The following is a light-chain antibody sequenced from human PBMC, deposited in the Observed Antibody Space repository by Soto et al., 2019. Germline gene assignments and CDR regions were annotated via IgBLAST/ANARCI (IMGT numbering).Light chain of an antibody. CDR2: DGS. CDR1: NLGSKS. Sequence: SYELTQAPSVSVAPGQTARISCGGNNLGSKSVHWYRQKPGQAPVLVVYDGSDRPSGIPERFSGSNSGNTATLAISRVEAGDEADYYCQVWDGTSEHYVFGTGTKLTVL. J-gene: IGLJ1*01. CDR3: QVWDGTSEHYV. V-gene: IGLV3-21*02.